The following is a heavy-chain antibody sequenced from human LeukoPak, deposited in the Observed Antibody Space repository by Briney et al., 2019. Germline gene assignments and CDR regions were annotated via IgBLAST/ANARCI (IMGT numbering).Heavy chain of an antibody. CDR1: GGSISSGDYY. V-gene: IGHV4-30-4*01. Sequence: SQTLSLTCTVSGGSISSGDYYWSWIRQPPGKGLEWIGYIYYSGSTYYSPSLKSRVTISVDTSKNQFSLKLNSVTAADTAVYYCARRSEFDNTHYYWGQGALVTVSS. CDR2: IYYSGST. J-gene: IGHJ4*02. D-gene: IGHD2-15*01. CDR3: ARRSEFDNTHYY.